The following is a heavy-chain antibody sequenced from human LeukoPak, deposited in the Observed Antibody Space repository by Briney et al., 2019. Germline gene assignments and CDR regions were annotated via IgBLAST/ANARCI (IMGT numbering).Heavy chain of an antibody. J-gene: IGHJ4*02. V-gene: IGHV1-46*01. Sequence: GASVKVSCKASGYTFTSYYMHWVRQAPGQGLEWMGIINPSGGSTSYAQKFQGRVTMTRDMSTSTAYMELRSLRSDDTAVYYCARLDSSGYLYFDYWGQGTLVTVSS. D-gene: IGHD3-22*01. CDR3: ARLDSSGYLYFDY. CDR2: INPSGGST. CDR1: GYTFTSYY.